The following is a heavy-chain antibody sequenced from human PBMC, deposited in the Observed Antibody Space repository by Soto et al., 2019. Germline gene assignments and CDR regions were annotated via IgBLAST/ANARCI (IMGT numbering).Heavy chain of an antibody. Sequence: QVQLVQSGAEVKKPGSSVRLSCTASGGTFSSYTLSWVRQAPGQGLEWMGRIIPILTITDYAQKFRGRLTITADKSSSTDYMELSGLRSEDTAGYYCARRRYCGADCYKYYYFGMDVWGQGTTVTVSS. CDR2: IIPILTIT. J-gene: IGHJ6*02. D-gene: IGHD2-21*02. CDR1: GGTFSSYT. CDR3: ARRRYCGADCYKYYYFGMDV. V-gene: IGHV1-69*02.